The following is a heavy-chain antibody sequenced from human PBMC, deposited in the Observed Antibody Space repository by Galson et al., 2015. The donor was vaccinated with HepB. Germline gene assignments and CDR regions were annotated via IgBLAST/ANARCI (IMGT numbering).Heavy chain of an antibody. CDR2: TRNKINGYTR. V-gene: IGHV3-72*01. D-gene: IGHD5-12*01. CDR3: VRESGRGYEFDY. J-gene: IGHJ4*02. Sequence: LRLSCATSGFSFSDHYMHWVRQAPGKGLEWVALTRNKINGYTREYAPSVKGRFIVSRDDSENSLYLQMNSLNTEDTAVYFCVRESGRGYEFDYWGQGTLVTVSS. CDR1: GFSFSDHY.